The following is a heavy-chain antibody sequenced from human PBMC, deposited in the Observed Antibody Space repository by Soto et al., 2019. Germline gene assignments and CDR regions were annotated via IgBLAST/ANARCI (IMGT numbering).Heavy chain of an antibody. CDR2: SILDGGST. V-gene: IGHV3-43D*04. D-gene: IGHD6-25*01. J-gene: IGHJ6*02. CDR3: VKDQCISGSGNPVNPIFYSYYGMYV. Sequence: WLAGVAVSILDGGSTYHADSVKGRFTISRDNSKNSLYLQMSSLRAEDTALYYCVKDQCISGSGNPVNPIFYSYYGMYVSGQECRVTVSS.